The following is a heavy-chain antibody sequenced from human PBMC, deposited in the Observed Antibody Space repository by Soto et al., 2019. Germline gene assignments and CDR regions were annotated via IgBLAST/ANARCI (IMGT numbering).Heavy chain of an antibody. CDR1: GYTFPSCY. Sequence: ASVKVSSKAPGYTFPSCYMHWVRQAPGQGLKWMGIIHPSGGSTSYAQKFQGRVTMTRYTSTSTVYMELSSLIAEDTARYNCDRDYDTSGYPRYYFDYW. D-gene: IGHD3-22*01. CDR3: DRDYDTSGYPRYYFDY. CDR2: IHPSGGST. J-gene: IGHJ4*01. V-gene: IGHV1-46*01.